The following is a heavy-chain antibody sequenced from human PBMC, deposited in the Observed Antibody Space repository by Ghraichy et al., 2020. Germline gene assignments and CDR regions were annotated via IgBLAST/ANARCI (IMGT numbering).Heavy chain of an antibody. Sequence: ASVKVSCKIGREHVSTSVIRLLRLSRLQGVEKKGWINSNTGVTNSAQKFQGRLTMTRDTSIITVYMELSGLTSDETAVYYCARDDGSYRDYWGQGTLVTVSS. V-gene: IGHV1-2*02. D-gene: IGHD3-10*01. CDR3: ARDDGSYRDY. J-gene: IGHJ4*02. CDR2: INSNTGVT. CDR1: REHVSTSV.